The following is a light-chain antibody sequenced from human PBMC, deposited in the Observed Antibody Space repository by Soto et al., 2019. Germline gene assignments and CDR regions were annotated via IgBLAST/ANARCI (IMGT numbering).Light chain of an antibody. Sequence: DIQMTQSPASLSAAVGERVTITCRASQSIDNYLSWYQQKPGRAPKLLIYTASRLENGVPSRFGGRGSGTDFTLTISSLHPEDFATYYCLQTYRSPLTFGGGTTVEIK. CDR1: QSIDNY. V-gene: IGKV1-39*01. J-gene: IGKJ4*01. CDR2: TAS. CDR3: LQTYRSPLT.